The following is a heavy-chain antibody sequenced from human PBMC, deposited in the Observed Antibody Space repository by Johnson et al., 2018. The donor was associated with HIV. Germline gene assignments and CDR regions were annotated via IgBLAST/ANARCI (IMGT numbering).Heavy chain of an antibody. CDR2: IKQDGSEK. Sequence: VQLVESGGGVVRPGGSLRLSCAASGFTFSSYWMSWVRQAPGKGLELVANIKQDGSEKYSVDSVKGRFTISRDNAKNSLFLQMNSLTAEDTAVYYCAKDLETGDDYVWGSYQLGAFDIWGQGTMVTVSS. D-gene: IGHD3-16*02. J-gene: IGHJ3*02. V-gene: IGHV3-7*01. CDR1: GFTFSSYW. CDR3: AKDLETGDDYVWGSYQLGAFDI.